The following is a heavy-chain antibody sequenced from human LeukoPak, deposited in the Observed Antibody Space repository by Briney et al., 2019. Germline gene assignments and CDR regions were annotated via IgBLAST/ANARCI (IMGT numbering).Heavy chain of an antibody. Sequence: SETLSLTCVVSGGSISSSNWWSWVRQPPGKGLEGIGEISHSGSTNYNPSLKSRVTISGDKSKKQFSLKLSSVTAADTAMYYCARKLGGGNFDYWGQGTLVTVSS. J-gene: IGHJ4*02. CDR2: ISHSGST. V-gene: IGHV4-4*02. CDR1: GGSISSSNW. CDR3: ARKLGGGNFDY. D-gene: IGHD4-23*01.